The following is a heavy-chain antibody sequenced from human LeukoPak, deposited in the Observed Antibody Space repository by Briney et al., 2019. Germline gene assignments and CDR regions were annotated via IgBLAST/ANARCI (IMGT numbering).Heavy chain of an antibody. J-gene: IGHJ6*03. CDR1: GYSINSGYY. CDR3: ARGDCSSTICYSPMDV. CDR2: IYRSGST. D-gene: IGHD2-2*01. V-gene: IGHV4-38-2*02. Sequence: PSETLSLTCTVSGYSINSGYYWVWIRQPPGKGLEWIGRIYRSGSTNYNPSLKSRVTISVDTSKNQFSLKVSSVTAADTAVYYCARGDCSSTICYSPMDVWGKGTTVTVSS.